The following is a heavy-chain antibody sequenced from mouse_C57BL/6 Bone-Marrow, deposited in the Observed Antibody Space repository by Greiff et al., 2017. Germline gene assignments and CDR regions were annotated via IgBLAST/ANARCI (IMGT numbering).Heavy chain of an antibody. CDR1: GFNIKDDY. J-gene: IGHJ1*03. CDR3: TFYDGWYFDV. Sequence: VQLQQSGAELVRPGASVKLSCTASGFNIKDDYMNWVKQRPEQGLEWIGWIDPENGDTEYASKFQGKATITADTSSNTAYLQLSSLTSEDTAVYYCTFYDGWYFDVWGTGTTVTVSS. V-gene: IGHV14-4*01. D-gene: IGHD2-12*01. CDR2: IDPENGDT.